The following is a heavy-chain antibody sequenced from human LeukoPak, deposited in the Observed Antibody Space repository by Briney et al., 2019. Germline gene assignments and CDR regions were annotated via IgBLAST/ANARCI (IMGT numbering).Heavy chain of an antibody. CDR1: GFIFSSSA. J-gene: IGHJ5*02. V-gene: IGHV3-33*01. CDR2: IWSDGSNK. D-gene: IGHD6-13*01. Sequence: GGSLRLSCAASGFIFSSSAMHWVRQAPGTGLEWVAAIWSDGSNKYYADSVKGRFTISRDNSKNTLYLQMNSLRVEDTAVYYCARGFAATGNLTCFDPWGQGTLVTVSS. CDR3: ARGFAATGNLTCFDP.